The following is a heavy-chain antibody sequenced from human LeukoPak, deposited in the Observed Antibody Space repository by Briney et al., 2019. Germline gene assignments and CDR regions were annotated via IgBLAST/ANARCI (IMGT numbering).Heavy chain of an antibody. D-gene: IGHD6-6*01. Sequence: TGRSLRLSCTASGFTFGDYAMGWVRQAPGKGLEWVGFIRSKAYGGTTEYAASVKGRFTISRDDSKSIAYLQMNSLKTEDTAVYYCTPYSSSSYFQHWGQGTLVTVSS. V-gene: IGHV3-49*04. CDR3: TPYSSSSYFQH. J-gene: IGHJ1*01. CDR2: IRSKAYGGTT. CDR1: GFTFGDYA.